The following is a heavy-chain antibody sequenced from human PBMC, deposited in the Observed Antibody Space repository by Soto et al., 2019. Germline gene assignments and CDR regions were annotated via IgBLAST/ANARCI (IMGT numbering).Heavy chain of an antibody. CDR1: GGSFSGYY. V-gene: IGHV4-34*01. CDR2: INHSGST. J-gene: IGHJ6*02. D-gene: IGHD4-17*01. CDR3: ARGGDYGALDGMDV. Sequence: QVQLQQWGAGLLKPSETLSLTCAVYGGSFSGYYWSWIRQPPGKGLGWIGEINHSGSTNYNPSLKSRVTISVDTSKNQFSLKLSSVTAADTAVYYCARGGDYGALDGMDVWGQGTTVTVSS.